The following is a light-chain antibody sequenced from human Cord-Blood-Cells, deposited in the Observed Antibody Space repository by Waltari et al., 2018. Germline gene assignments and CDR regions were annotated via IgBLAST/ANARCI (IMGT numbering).Light chain of an antibody. CDR3: SSYAGSNNLV. CDR2: EVS. Sequence: QPPSASGSPGQSVTISCTGTSSDVGGFNYVSWYQQQPDKAPKLMIYEVSKRPSGVPDRFSGSQAGSAASLTVSGLQAEDEADYYCSSYAGSNNLVFGGGTKLTVL. CDR1: SSDVGGFNY. V-gene: IGLV2-8*01. J-gene: IGLJ2*01.